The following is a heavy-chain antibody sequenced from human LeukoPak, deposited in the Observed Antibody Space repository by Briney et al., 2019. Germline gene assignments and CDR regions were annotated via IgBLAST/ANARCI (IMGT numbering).Heavy chain of an antibody. V-gene: IGHV1-69*05. CDR1: GGSFNTYT. J-gene: IGHJ6*03. CDR3: ARNFADGYNYYPNYYQYMDV. CDR2: FIPFFPPA. D-gene: IGHD5-24*01. Sequence: GASVKVSCKASGGSFNTYTITWVRQAPGQGLEWMGGFIPFFPPANYAQKFQGRLSITTDESTSTGYMELNSLTSDDTAVYYCARNFADGYNYYPNYYQYMDVRGNGTTVIVSS.